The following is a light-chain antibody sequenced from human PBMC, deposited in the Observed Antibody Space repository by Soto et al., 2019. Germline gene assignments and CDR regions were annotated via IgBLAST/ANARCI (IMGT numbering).Light chain of an antibody. CDR2: G. CDR3: QSYDSSLSRRWV. CDR1: SSNIGAGYP. Sequence: QSVLTQPPSVSGAPGQRVTISCTGSSSNIGAGYPVHWYQQLPGTAPKLLVAGNRPSGVPDRFSVSKSGASASLAITGLQTEDEADYYCQSYDSSLSRRWVFGGGTKVTVL. J-gene: IGLJ3*02. V-gene: IGLV1-40*01.